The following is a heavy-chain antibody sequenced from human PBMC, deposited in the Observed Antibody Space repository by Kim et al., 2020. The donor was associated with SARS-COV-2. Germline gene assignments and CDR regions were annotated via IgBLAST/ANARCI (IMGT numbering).Heavy chain of an antibody. CDR2: IHAGKGNA. Sequence: ASVKVSCKASGYTFTNNAIQWVRQAPGQGLEWMGWIHAGKGNAKYSQKFQDRVTLTRDTTASTAYMELSSLKSEDTAVYYCARDRTFSAWCQGTLVTVSS. D-gene: IGHD1-1*01. CDR3: ARDRTFSA. J-gene: IGHJ5*02. CDR1: GYTFTNNA. V-gene: IGHV1-3*01.